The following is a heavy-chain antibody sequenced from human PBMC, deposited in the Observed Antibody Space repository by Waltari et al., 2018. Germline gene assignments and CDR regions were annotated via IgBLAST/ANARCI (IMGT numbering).Heavy chain of an antibody. CDR1: GFTFSSYW. Sequence: EVQLVESGGSLVQHGGSLRLSCAASGFTFSSYWMHWVRQTQGKGVGLVSRISNDGRFTGDAGSVKGRFTISPDNARKTVHLHMNSLRAEDTAMYYCTREGLSRGSPNDAFDMWGQGTTVTVSS. CDR2: ISNDGRFT. CDR3: TREGLSRGSPNDAFDM. V-gene: IGHV3-74*01. D-gene: IGHD1-26*01. J-gene: IGHJ3*02.